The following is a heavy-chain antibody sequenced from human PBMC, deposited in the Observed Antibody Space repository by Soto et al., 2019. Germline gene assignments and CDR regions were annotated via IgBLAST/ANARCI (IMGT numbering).Heavy chain of an antibody. CDR3: ARDGLRVHRVGMDV. J-gene: IGHJ6*02. Sequence: QVQLVESGGGVVQPGRSLRLSCAASGFTFSSYAMHWVRQAPGKGLEWVAVISYDGSNKYYADSVKGRFTISRDNSKNTLYLQMNSLRAEDTAVDYCARDGLRVHRVGMDVWGQGTTVTVSS. CDR1: GFTFSSYA. D-gene: IGHD3-10*01. V-gene: IGHV3-30-3*01. CDR2: ISYDGSNK.